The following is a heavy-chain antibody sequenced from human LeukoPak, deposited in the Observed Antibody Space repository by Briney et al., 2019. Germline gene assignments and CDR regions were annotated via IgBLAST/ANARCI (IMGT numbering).Heavy chain of an antibody. Sequence: SETPSLTCTVSGGSISSYYWSWIRQPAGKGLEWIGRIYTSGSTNYNPSLKSRVTMSVDTSKNQFSLKLSSVTAADTAVYYCAGTTVTAYWFDPWGQGTLVTVSS. J-gene: IGHJ5*02. V-gene: IGHV4-4*07. CDR1: GGSISSYY. D-gene: IGHD4-11*01. CDR2: IYTSGST. CDR3: AGTTVTAYWFDP.